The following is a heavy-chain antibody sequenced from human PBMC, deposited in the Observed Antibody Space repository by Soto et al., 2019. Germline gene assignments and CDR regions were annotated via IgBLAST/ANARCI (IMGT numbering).Heavy chain of an antibody. J-gene: IGHJ4*02. D-gene: IGHD2-8*02. CDR3: ARDKITGLFDY. Sequence: PSETLSLTCTVSGGSTSGNFWSWIRQPPGKGLEWIGYVYYSGSTSYNPSLKGRVTISVDTSKNQFSLKVTSVTAADTAVYYCARDKITGLFDYWGQGTLVTVSS. CDR1: GGSTSGNF. CDR2: VYYSGST. V-gene: IGHV4-59*08.